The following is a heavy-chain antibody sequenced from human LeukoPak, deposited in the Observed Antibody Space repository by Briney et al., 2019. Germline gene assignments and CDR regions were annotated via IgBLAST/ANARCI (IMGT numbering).Heavy chain of an antibody. D-gene: IGHD3-10*01. Sequence: ASVKVSCKASGYTFTSYGISWVRQAPGQGLEWMGWISAYNGNTNYAQKLQGIVTMTTDTSTSTAYMELRSLRSDDTAVYYCARVRLVWFGEFIPYWFDPWGQGTLVTVSS. CDR2: ISAYNGNT. CDR1: GYTFTSYG. V-gene: IGHV1-18*01. J-gene: IGHJ5*02. CDR3: ARVRLVWFGEFIPYWFDP.